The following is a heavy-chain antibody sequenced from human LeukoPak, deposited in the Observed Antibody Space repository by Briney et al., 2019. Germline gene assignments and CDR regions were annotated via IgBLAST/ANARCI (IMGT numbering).Heavy chain of an antibody. CDR2: INPSSGDT. Sequence: ASVKVSCKASGYRFTGYYIHWVRQAPGQGLQWMGWINPSSGDTNYAQRFQGWVTMTSDTPISTAYMELSSLSSADTAVYYCARDPGTPFDSWGQGTQVSVSS. V-gene: IGHV1-2*04. D-gene: IGHD2-15*01. J-gene: IGHJ4*02. CDR3: ARDPGTPFDS. CDR1: GYRFTGYY.